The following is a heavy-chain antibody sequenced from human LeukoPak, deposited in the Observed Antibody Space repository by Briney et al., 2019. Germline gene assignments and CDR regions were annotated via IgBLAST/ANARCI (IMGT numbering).Heavy chain of an antibody. CDR2: IFSGGAT. V-gene: IGHV3-NL1*01. CDR3: AKDRGGYSYGYFDY. D-gene: IGHD5-18*01. Sequence: PGGSLRLSCAASGFTFSSYAMHWVRQAPGKGLEWVSLIFSGGATYYADSVKGRFTISRDNSKNTLYLQMNSLRAEDTAVYYCAKDRGGYSYGYFDYWGQGTLVTVSS. J-gene: IGHJ4*02. CDR1: GFTFSSYA.